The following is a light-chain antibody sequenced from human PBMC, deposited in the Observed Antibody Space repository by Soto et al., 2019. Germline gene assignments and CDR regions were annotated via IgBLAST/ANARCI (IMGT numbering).Light chain of an antibody. V-gene: IGKV1-9*01. CDR1: QDISSY. CDR3: QQLNSYPRVT. Sequence: DIQLTQSPSFLSASVGDRVTITCRARQDISSYLAWYQQKPGKAPKLLIYAASTLQSGVPSRFSGSGSGTEFTLTISSLQPEDFATYYCQQLNSYPRVTFGPGTKVDIK. CDR2: AAS. J-gene: IGKJ3*01.